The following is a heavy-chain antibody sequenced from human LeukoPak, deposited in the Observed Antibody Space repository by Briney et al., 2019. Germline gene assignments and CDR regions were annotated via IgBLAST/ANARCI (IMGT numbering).Heavy chain of an antibody. CDR1: GGSFSGYY. Sequence: PSETLSLTCAVYGGSFSGYYWSWIRQPPGKGLEWIGEINHSGSTNYNPSLKSRVTMSVDRSKNQFSLKLSSVTAADTAVYYCASFRGVRLRYFQHWGQGTLVTVSS. CDR2: INHSGST. D-gene: IGHD3-10*01. J-gene: IGHJ1*01. V-gene: IGHV4-34*01. CDR3: ASFRGVRLRYFQH.